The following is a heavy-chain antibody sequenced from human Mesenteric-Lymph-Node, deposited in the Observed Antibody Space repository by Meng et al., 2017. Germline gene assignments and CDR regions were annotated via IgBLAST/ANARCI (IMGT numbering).Heavy chain of an antibody. J-gene: IGHJ4*02. CDR3: ARLDLGLAH. Sequence: QVQLVQSGAEVKKPGSSVKVSCKASGGQFTSFVFNWVRQAPGQGLEWMGGIIPILGTTNYAEKFRGRLTISADTSARTAYMELTSLNSDDTAVYYCARLDLGLAHWGQGTLVTVSS. V-gene: IGHV1-69*10. CDR2: IIPILGTT. D-gene: IGHD3-16*01. CDR1: GGQFTSFV.